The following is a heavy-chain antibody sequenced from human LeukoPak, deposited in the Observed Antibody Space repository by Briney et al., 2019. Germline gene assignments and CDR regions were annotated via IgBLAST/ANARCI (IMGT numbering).Heavy chain of an antibody. CDR2: IYYSGST. CDR1: GSSISNYY. CDR3: ARKGGYYDSSGYYYDYDAFDI. V-gene: IGHV4-59*01. J-gene: IGHJ3*02. Sequence: SETLSLTCTVSGSSISNYYWSWIRQPPGKGLEWIGYIYYSGSTNYNPSLKSRVTISIDTSKNQFSLKLSSVTAADTAVYYCARKGGYYDSSGYYYDYDAFDIWGQGTMVTVSS. D-gene: IGHD3-22*01.